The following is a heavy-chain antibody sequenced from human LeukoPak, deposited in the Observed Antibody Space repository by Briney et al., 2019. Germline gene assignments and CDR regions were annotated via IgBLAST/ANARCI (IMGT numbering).Heavy chain of an antibody. Sequence: GGSLRLSCAASGFAFNKYWMPWVSQAPGKGLVWVSRINGDGSTTSYADSVKGGFTISRDNAKNTLYLQMSSLRAEDTAVYYCATGNYYDSRGYYTFGHWGQGTLVTVSS. V-gene: IGHV3-74*01. J-gene: IGHJ4*02. CDR1: GFAFNKYW. D-gene: IGHD3-22*01. CDR3: ATGNYYDSRGYYTFGH. CDR2: INGDGSTT.